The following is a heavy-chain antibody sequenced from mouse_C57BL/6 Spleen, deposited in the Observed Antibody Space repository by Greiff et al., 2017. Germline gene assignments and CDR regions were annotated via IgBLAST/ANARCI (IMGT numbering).Heavy chain of an antibody. D-gene: IGHD2-4*01. CDR2: IFPGSGST. J-gene: IGHJ2*01. V-gene: IGHV1-75*01. CDR3: ARDYDCDGRVCYFDY. CDR1: GYTFTDYY. Sequence: VLLVESGPELVKPGASVKISCKASGYTFTDYYITWVKQRPGQGLEWIGWIFPGSGSTNYNEKFKGKATLTVDTSSSTAYMLLSSLTSEDSAVYFCARDYDCDGRVCYFDYWGKGTTLTVSS.